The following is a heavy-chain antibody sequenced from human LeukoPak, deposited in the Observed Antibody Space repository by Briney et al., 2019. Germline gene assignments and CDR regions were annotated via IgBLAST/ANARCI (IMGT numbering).Heavy chain of an antibody. CDR3: AREEGTLFGP. CDR1: GFTFSSYA. V-gene: IGHV3-30*04. J-gene: IGHJ5*02. CDR2: ISYDGSNK. D-gene: IGHD3-3*01. Sequence: GGSLRLSCAASGFTFSSYAMHWVRQAPGKGLEWVAVISYDGSNKYYADSVKGRFTISRDNAKNSLYLQMNSLRAEDTAVYYCAREEGTLFGPWGQGTLVTVSS.